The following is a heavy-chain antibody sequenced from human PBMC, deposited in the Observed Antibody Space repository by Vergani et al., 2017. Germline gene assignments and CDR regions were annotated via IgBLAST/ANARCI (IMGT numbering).Heavy chain of an antibody. CDR1: GGTFSSYA. CDR3: ARERDMDTAMFVSVDV. D-gene: IGHD5-18*01. V-gene: IGHV1-69*01. CDR2: SIPIFGTA. Sequence: QVQLVQSGAEVKKPGSSVKVSCKASGGTFSSYAISWVRQAPGQGLEWMGGSIPIFGTANYAQKFQGRVTITAEESTSTAYMELSSLRSEATAVYYCARERDMDTAMFVSVDVWGQGTMVTVSS. J-gene: IGHJ3*01.